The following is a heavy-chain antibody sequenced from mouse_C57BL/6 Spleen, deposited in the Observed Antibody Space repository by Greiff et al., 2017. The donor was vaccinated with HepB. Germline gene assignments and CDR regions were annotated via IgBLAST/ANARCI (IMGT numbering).Heavy chain of an antibody. Sequence: VQLQQSGAELARPGASVKLSCKASGYTFTSYGISWVKQRTGKGLEWIGEIYPRSGNTYYNEKFKGKATLTADKSSSTAYMELRSLTSEDSAVYFCAISGDYDYDWFAYWGQGTLVTVSA. CDR3: AISGDYDYDWFAY. CDR1: GYTFTSYG. D-gene: IGHD2-4*01. J-gene: IGHJ3*01. V-gene: IGHV1-81*01. CDR2: IYPRSGNT.